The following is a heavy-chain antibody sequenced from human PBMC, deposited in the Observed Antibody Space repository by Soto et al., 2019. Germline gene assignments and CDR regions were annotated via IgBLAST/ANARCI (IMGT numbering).Heavy chain of an antibody. J-gene: IGHJ6*03. D-gene: IGHD4-17*01. Sequence: QVQLVQSGAEVKKPGASVKVSCKASGYTFTGYYMHWVRQAPGQGLEWMGWINPNSGGTNYAQKFQGWVTMTRDTSISTAYMELSRLRSDDTAVYYCARATYGDSFYYYYMDVWGKGTTVTVSS. CDR1: GYTFTGYY. CDR2: INPNSGGT. V-gene: IGHV1-2*04. CDR3: ARATYGDSFYYYYMDV.